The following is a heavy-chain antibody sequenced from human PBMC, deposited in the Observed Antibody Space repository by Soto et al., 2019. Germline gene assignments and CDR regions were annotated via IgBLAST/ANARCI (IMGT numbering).Heavy chain of an antibody. CDR3: ARLVQLDTDGYYYYGMDV. J-gene: IGHJ6*02. Sequence: ASVKVSCKASGYTFTSYYMHWVRQAPRQGLEWMGIINPSGGSTSYAQKFQGRVTMTRDTSTSTVYMELSSLRSEDTAVYYCARLVQLDTDGYYYYGMDVWGQGTTVTVSS. V-gene: IGHV1-46*01. CDR2: INPSGGST. CDR1: GYTFTSYY. D-gene: IGHD1-1*01.